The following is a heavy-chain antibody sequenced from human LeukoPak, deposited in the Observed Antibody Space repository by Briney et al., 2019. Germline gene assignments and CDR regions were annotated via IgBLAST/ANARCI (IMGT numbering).Heavy chain of an antibody. V-gene: IGHV4-30-2*01. J-gene: IGHJ5*02. CDR1: GGSISSGGYS. Sequence: PSETLSLTCAVSGGSISSGGYSWSWIRQPPGKGLEWIGYIYHSGSTYYNPSLKSRVTISVDRSKNQFSLKLSSVTAADTAVYYCARVGVSVRGYTYNWFDPWGQGTLVTVSS. D-gene: IGHD3-10*01. CDR3: ARVGVSVRGYTYNWFDP. CDR2: IYHSGST.